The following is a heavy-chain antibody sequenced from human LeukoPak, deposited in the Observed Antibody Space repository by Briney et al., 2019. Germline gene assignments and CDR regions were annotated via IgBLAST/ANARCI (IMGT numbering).Heavy chain of an antibody. CDR2: ISAYNGNT. D-gene: IGHD4-17*01. Sequence: GASVKVSCKASGYTFTSYGFSWVRQPPGQGLEWMGWISAYNGNTNNAQRLQGKVTMTTDTSTSTDYMELRSLRSDDTAVYYCARSGTVAGYGDYYYYYYMDVWGKGTTVTVSS. CDR3: ARSGTVAGYGDYYYYYYMDV. CDR1: GYTFTSYG. V-gene: IGHV1-18*01. J-gene: IGHJ6*03.